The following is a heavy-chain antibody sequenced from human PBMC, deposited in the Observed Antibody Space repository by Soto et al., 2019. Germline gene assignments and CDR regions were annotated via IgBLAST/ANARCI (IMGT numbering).Heavy chain of an antibody. V-gene: IGHV3-9*01. CDR1: GFNFGDYA. CDR2: ISWKSGRI. D-gene: IGHD2-8*02. CDR3: AKSTGGTANGLDV. Sequence: EVQLVESGGDLVQPGRSLRLSCAASGFNFGDYAMHWVRQAPGKGLEWVSGISWKSGRIGYADSVKGRFTISRDNAKNSLYLQMNSLRSEDTALYYCAKSTGGTANGLDVWCQGTTVTVSS. J-gene: IGHJ6*02.